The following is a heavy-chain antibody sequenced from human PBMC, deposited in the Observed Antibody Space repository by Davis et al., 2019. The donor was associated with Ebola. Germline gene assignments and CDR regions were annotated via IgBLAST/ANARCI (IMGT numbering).Heavy chain of an antibody. CDR2: MNPNSGNT. CDR1: GYTFTSYD. J-gene: IGHJ4*02. V-gene: IGHV1-8*01. Sequence: ASVKVSCKTSGYTFTSYDINWVRQATGQGLEWMGWMNPNSGNTGYAQKFQGRVTMTRNTSISTAYMELSSLRSEDTAVYYCARNNWGSVNFDYWGQGTLVTVSS. D-gene: IGHD7-27*01. CDR3: ARNNWGSVNFDY.